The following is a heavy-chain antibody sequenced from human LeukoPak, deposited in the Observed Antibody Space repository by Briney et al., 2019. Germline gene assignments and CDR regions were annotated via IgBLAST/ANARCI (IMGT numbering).Heavy chain of an antibody. Sequence: GGSLRLSCAASGLTFSSYGMSWVRQAPGRGLEWVSAISTTGGTTYYADSVKGRFTISRDNSKNTLYLQMGSLRAEDMAVYYCARGVLKKATSMVRGVMRDDAFDIWGQGTMVTVSS. J-gene: IGHJ3*02. D-gene: IGHD3-10*01. CDR3: ARGVLKKATSMVRGVMRDDAFDI. V-gene: IGHV3-23*01. CDR2: ISTTGGTT. CDR1: GLTFSSYG.